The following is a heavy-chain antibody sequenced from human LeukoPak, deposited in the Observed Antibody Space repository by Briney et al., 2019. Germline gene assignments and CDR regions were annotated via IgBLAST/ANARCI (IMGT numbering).Heavy chain of an antibody. CDR2: IYTSGST. J-gene: IGHJ6*03. V-gene: IGHV4-4*07. D-gene: IGHD2-2*01. Sequence: PSETLSLTCAVYGGSFSSYYWSWIRQPAGKGLEWIGRIYTSGSTNHNPSLKSRVTISVDTSKNQFSLKLSSVTAADTALYYCARDSLLPSAMGYYYMDVWGKGTTVTVSS. CDR3: ARDSLLPSAMGYYYMDV. CDR1: GGSFSSYY.